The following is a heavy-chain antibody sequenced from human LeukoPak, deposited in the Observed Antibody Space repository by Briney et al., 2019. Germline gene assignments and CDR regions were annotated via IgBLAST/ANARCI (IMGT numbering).Heavy chain of an antibody. J-gene: IGHJ4*02. V-gene: IGHV4-34*01. CDR3: ATTYSSGWYRGDY. CDR2: INHSGST. D-gene: IGHD6-19*01. CDR1: GGSFSGYY. Sequence: SETLSLTCAVYGGSFSGYYWSWIRQLPGKGLEWIGEINHSGSTNYNPSLKSRVTISVDTSKNQFSLKLSSVTAADTAVYYCATTYSSGWYRGDYWGQGTVVTVSS.